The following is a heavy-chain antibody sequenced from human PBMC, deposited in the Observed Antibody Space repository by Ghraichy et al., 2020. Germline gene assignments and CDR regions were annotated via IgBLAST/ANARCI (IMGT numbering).Heavy chain of an antibody. CDR1: GYSFTNYW. Sequence: GESLNISCKGSGYSFTNYWIGWVRQMPGKGLEWMGIIYPGDSDIKYSPSFQGQVTISTSNSVSTAYLQWSSLKASETAMYYCARRVVNATTFFLDYWGQGTLVTVSS. CDR2: IYPGDSDI. CDR3: ARRVVNATTFFLDY. J-gene: IGHJ4*02. V-gene: IGHV5-51*01. D-gene: IGHD1-26*01.